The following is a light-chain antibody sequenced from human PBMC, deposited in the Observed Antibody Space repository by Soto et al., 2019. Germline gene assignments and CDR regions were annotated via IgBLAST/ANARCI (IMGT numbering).Light chain of an antibody. CDR1: SSDFGSYNR. CDR3: SSYTSRSTPV. Sequence: QSVLTQPPSVSGSPGQSVTISCTGTSSDFGSYNRVSWYQRPPGTGPKLMIYEVSNRPSGVPDRFSGSKSGNTASLTISGLQAEDEAEYYCSSYTSRSTPVFGGGTKLTVL. V-gene: IGLV2-18*02. J-gene: IGLJ2*01. CDR2: EVS.